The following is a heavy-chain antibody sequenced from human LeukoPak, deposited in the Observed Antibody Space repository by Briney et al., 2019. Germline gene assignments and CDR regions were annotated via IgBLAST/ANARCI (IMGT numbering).Heavy chain of an antibody. V-gene: IGHV4-39*01. CDR1: GGSISSSSYY. D-gene: IGHD6-13*01. CDR2: IYYSGST. J-gene: IGHJ4*02. Sequence: TSETLSLTCTVSGGSISSSSYYWGWIRQPPGKGLEWIGSIYYSGSTYYNPSLKSRVTISVDTSKSQFSLKLSSVTAADTAVYYCARAFIAAAGTDYWGQGTLVTVSS. CDR3: ARAFIAAAGTDY.